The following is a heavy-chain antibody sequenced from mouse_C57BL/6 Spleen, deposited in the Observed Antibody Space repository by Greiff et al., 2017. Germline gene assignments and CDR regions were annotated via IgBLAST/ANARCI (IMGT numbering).Heavy chain of an antibody. J-gene: IGHJ2*01. CDR2: INPSSGYT. V-gene: IGHV1-7*01. Sequence: QVQLQQSGADLAKPGASVKLSCKASGYTFTSYWMHWVKQRPGKGLEWIGYINPSSGYTNYNQKFKDQATLTADKTSSTAYMQLISLTSEDSAVYYCARRVPGSRSYYFDYWGQGTTRTVSS. CDR1: GYTFTSYW. D-gene: IGHD1-1*01. CDR3: ARRVPGSRSYYFDY.